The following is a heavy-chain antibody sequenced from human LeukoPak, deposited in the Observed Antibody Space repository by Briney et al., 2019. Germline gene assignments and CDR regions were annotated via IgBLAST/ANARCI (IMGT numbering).Heavy chain of an antibody. CDR3: ASPCSSTSCLYGMDV. V-gene: IGHV1-2*06. Sequence: GASVKVSCKASGYTFTSYGISWVRQAPGQGLEWMGRINPNSGGTNYAQKFQGRVTMTRDTSISTAYMELSRLRSDDTAVYYCASPCSSTSCLYGMDVWGQGTTVTVSS. D-gene: IGHD2-2*01. CDR2: INPNSGGT. CDR1: GYTFTSYG. J-gene: IGHJ6*02.